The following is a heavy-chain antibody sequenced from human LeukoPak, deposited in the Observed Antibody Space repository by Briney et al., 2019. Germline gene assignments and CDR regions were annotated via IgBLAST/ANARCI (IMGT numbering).Heavy chain of an antibody. CDR1: GFTFSSYG. D-gene: IGHD6-6*01. CDR3: ARGSGYSSSLGEK. V-gene: IGHV3-30*03. J-gene: IGHJ4*02. Sequence: PGRSLRLSCAASGFTFSSYGMHWVRQAPGKGLEWVAVISYDGSNKYYADSVKGRFTISRANSKNTLYLQMNSLRAEDTAVYYCARGSGYSSSLGEKWGQGTLVTVSS. CDR2: ISYDGSNK.